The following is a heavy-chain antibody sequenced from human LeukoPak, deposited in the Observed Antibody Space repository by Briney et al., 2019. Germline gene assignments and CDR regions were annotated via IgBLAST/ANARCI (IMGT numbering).Heavy chain of an antibody. CDR2: IIPIFGIA. Sequence: SVKLSCKASGGTFSSYAISWVRQAPGQRLKSRGRIIPIFGIANYAPKFQARVTITGDKAKGTAYMEVRSLRCEGTGVYYCARDLGDTVVVTAIGAGGFDPWGQGTLVTVS. CDR3: ARDLGDTVVVTAIGAGGFDP. J-gene: IGHJ5*02. V-gene: IGHV1-69*04. CDR1: GGTFSSYA. D-gene: IGHD2-21*02.